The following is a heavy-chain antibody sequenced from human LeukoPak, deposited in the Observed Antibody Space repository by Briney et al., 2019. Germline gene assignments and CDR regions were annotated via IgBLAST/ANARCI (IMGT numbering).Heavy chain of an antibody. J-gene: IGHJ4*02. D-gene: IGHD2-2*01. CDR3: ARDCSSTSCHDY. CDR1: GFTVSSNY. Sequence: PGGSLRLSCAASGFTVSSNYMSWVRQAPGKGLEWVSVIYSGGSTYYADSVKGRFTISRDNSKNTLYLQMSSLRAEDTAVYYCARDCSSTSCHDYWGQGTLVTVSS. CDR2: IYSGGST. V-gene: IGHV3-66*01.